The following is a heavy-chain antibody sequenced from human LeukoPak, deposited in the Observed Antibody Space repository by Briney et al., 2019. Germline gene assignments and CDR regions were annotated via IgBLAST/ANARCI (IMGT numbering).Heavy chain of an antibody. CDR1: GGTFSSYA. V-gene: IGHV1-69*06. CDR3: ARYLFSVGATRDNWFDP. D-gene: IGHD1-26*01. CDR2: IIPIFGTA. Sequence: GASVKVSCKASGGTFSSYAISWVRQAPGQGLEWMGGIIPIFGTANYAQKFQGRVTITADKSTSTAYMELSSLRSEDTAVYYCARYLFSVGATRDNWFDPWGQGTLVTVSS. J-gene: IGHJ5*02.